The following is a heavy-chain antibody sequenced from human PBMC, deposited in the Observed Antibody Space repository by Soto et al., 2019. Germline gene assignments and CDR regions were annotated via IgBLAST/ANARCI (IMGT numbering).Heavy chain of an antibody. J-gene: IGHJ6*02. V-gene: IGHV4-34*01. CDR3: ARYELAVAPYYYYYYGMDV. CDR2: INHSGGT. Sequence: TSETLSLTCAVYGGSFSGYYWSWIRQSPGKGLEWIAEINHSGGTNYNPSLKSRVTISVGTSKNQFSLKLSSVTAADTAVYYCARYELAVAPYYYYYYGMDVWGQGTTVP. CDR1: GGSFSGYY. D-gene: IGHD6-19*01.